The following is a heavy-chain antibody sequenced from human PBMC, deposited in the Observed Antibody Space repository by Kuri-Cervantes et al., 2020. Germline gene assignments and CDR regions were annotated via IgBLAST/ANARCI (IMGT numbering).Heavy chain of an antibody. V-gene: IGHV3-30-3*01. CDR2: ISYDGSNK. CDR3: ARGDYYGSGSYYTPLDY. Sequence: GESLKISCAASGFTFSSYWMSWVRQAPGKGLEWVAVISYDGSNKYYADSVKGRFTISRDNSKNTLYLQMNSLRAEDTAVYYCARGDYYGSGSYYTPLDYWGQGTLVTVSS. CDR1: GFTFSSYW. J-gene: IGHJ4*02. D-gene: IGHD3-10*01.